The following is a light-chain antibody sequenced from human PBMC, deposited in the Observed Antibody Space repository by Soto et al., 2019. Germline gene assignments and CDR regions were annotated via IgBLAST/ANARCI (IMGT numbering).Light chain of an antibody. CDR3: QQYNDLPLT. V-gene: IGKV1-33*01. CDR2: GAS. J-gene: IGKJ4*01. Sequence: DIQMSQSPSSLSASVGDRVTITCRASHDINNYLNWYQHQPGKAPKLLITGASDLKTGVPSRFSGSTSGTDFTFTISSLQPEDIATYYCQQYNDLPLTFGGGTKVEI. CDR1: HDINNY.